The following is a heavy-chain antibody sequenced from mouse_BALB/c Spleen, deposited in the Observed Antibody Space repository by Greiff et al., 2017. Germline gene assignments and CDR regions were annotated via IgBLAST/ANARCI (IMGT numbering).Heavy chain of an antibody. V-gene: IGHV6-6*02. J-gene: IGHJ4*01. CDR2: IRLKSDNYAT. CDR3: IGVRNAMDY. CDR1: GFTFSSYW. Sequence: EVKLVESGGGLVQPGGSMKLSCVASGFTFSSYWMSWVRQSPEKGLEWVAEIRLKSDNYATHYAESVKGKFTISRDDSKSRLYLQMNSLRAEDTGIYYCIGVRNAMDYWGQGTSVTVSS.